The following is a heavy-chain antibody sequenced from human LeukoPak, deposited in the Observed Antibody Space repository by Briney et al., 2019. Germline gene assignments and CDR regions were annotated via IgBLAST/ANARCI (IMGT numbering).Heavy chain of an antibody. CDR3: ARGGLLWFGDERGDWFDP. CDR1: GFIFSSYA. D-gene: IGHD3-10*01. V-gene: IGHV3-30-3*01. Sequence: GRSLRLSCAASGFIFSSYAMHWVRQAPGKGLEWVAVISYDGNNKYYADSVKGRFTISRDNSKNTLYVQMNSLRAEDTAVYYCARGGLLWFGDERGDWFDPWGQGTLVTVSS. J-gene: IGHJ5*02. CDR2: ISYDGNNK.